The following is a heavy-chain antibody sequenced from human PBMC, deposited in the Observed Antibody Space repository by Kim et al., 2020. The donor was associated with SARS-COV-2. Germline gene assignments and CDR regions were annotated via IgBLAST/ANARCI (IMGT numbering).Heavy chain of an antibody. V-gene: IGHV4-38-2*02. J-gene: IGHJ4*02. Sequence: SETLSLTCTVSGYSISSGYYWGWIRQPPGKGLEWIGSIYHSGSTYYNPSLKSRVTISVDTSKNQFSLKLSSVTAADTAVYYCASWGYSSSWYDYWGQGTLVTVSS. CDR2: IYHSGST. D-gene: IGHD6-13*01. CDR1: GYSISSGYY. CDR3: ASWGYSSSWYDY.